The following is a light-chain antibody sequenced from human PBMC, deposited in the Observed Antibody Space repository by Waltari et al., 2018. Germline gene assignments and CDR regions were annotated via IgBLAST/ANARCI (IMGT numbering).Light chain of an antibody. CDR3: QQYNSYST. CDR2: KTP. J-gene: IGKJ2*01. CDR1: QSIDNW. V-gene: IGKV1-5*03. Sequence: DIQMTQSPSTLSASVGDRVTITCRASQSIDNWLAWYQQKPGKAPNLLIYKTPTLESGVPSRFSGNGSGTEFTLTIDSLQPDDFATYCCQQYNSYSTFGQGTKLEIK.